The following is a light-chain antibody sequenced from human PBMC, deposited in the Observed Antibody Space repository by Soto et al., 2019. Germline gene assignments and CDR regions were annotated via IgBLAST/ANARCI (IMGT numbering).Light chain of an antibody. CDR1: QSVSSSY. V-gene: IGKV3-15*01. CDR3: HQYNSWPLA. CDR2: GAS. Sequence: EIVLTQSPGTLSLSPGERATLSCRASQSVSSSYLAWYQQKPGQAPRLLIYGASIRATGIPARFSGSGYGTEFTLTISSLQSEDFAVYYCHQYNSWPLAFGGGTKVEIK. J-gene: IGKJ4*01.